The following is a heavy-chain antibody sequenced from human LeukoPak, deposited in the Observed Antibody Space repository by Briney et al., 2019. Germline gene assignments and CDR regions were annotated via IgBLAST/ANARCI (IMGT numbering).Heavy chain of an antibody. J-gene: IGHJ3*02. CDR1: GFTFNDYG. D-gene: IGHD3-16*01. CDR3: ARDLMLGGVISDAFDI. CDR2: ITSSSHYI. V-gene: IGHV3-21*01. Sequence: KSGGSLRLSCVASGFTFNDYGINWVRQAPGKGLEWVSSITSSSHYIDYANSVRGRFTISRDNAENSLYLQMNSLRPEDTAVYYCARDLMLGGVISDAFDIWGQGTMVTVSS.